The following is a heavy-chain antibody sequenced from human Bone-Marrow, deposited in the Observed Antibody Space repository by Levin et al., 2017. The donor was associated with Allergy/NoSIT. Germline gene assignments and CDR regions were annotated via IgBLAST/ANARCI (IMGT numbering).Heavy chain of an antibody. V-gene: IGHV3-74*01. Sequence: GGSLRLSCVASGFSLSTYWMHWVRQVPGKGLLWVARGEGDETTTSYADSVKGRFTISRDNAKNTLYLQMNSLRVDDTGLYHCAKSDWLDPWGQGTLVTVSS. CDR3: AKSDWLDP. CDR1: GFSLSTYW. J-gene: IGHJ5*02. CDR2: GEGDETTT.